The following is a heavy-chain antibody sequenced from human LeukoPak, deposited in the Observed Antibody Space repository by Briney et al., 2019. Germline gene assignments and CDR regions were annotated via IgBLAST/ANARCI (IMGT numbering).Heavy chain of an antibody. CDR3: ARDRHSSGWPLFRY. J-gene: IGHJ4*02. D-gene: IGHD6-19*01. V-gene: IGHV3-21*01. CDR1: GFTFNNFA. CDR2: ISSSSSYI. Sequence: GGSLRLSCAASGFTFNNFAMNWVRQAPGKGLEWVSSISSSSSYIYYADSVKGRFTISRDNAKNSLYLQMNSLRAEDTAVYYCARDRHSSGWPLFRYWGQGTLVTVSS.